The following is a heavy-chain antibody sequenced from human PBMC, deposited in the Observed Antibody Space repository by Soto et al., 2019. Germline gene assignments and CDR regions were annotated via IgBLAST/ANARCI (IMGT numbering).Heavy chain of an antibody. Sequence: SETLSLTCTVSGGSVSSGSYYWGWIRQPPGKGLEWIGYIYYSGSTNYNPSLESRVTISVDTSKNQFSLKLSSVTAADTAVYYCARNSPNYYDSSGYYWNWFDPWGQGTLVTVSS. CDR1: GGSVSSGSYY. V-gene: IGHV4-61*01. D-gene: IGHD3-22*01. J-gene: IGHJ5*02. CDR3: ARNSPNYYDSSGYYWNWFDP. CDR2: IYYSGST.